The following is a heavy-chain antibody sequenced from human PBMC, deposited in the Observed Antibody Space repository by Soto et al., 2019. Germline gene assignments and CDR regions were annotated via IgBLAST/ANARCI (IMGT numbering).Heavy chain of an antibody. Sequence: QVQLVESGGGVVQPGRSLRLSCAASGFTFSSYAMHWVRQAPGKGLEWVAVISYDGSNKYYADSVKGRFTISRDNSKNTLYLQMNSLRAEDTAVYYCARDIYCSGGSCYEYFQHWGQGTLVTVSS. J-gene: IGHJ1*01. CDR3: ARDIYCSGGSCYEYFQH. V-gene: IGHV3-30-3*01. CDR2: ISYDGSNK. D-gene: IGHD2-15*01. CDR1: GFTFSSYA.